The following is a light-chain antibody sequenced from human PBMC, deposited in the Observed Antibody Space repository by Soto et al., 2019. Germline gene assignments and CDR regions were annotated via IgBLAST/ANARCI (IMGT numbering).Light chain of an antibody. J-gene: IGKJ1*01. V-gene: IGKV1-5*03. CDR3: HLYNNYPWR. Sequence: DIHLTNYVWARCSSLVERVTITCRASKSISSWLAWYQQKPGKAPKLLIYKASSLESGVPSSFSGSGAGIEFTLAVCSLLLNGFATYSCHLYNNYPWRFGHGTKVDIK. CDR2: KAS. CDR1: KSISSW.